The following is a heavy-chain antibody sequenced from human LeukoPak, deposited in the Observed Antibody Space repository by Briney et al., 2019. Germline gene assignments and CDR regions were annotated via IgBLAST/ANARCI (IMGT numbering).Heavy chain of an antibody. CDR3: ASSKVWESYRYFDY. D-gene: IGHD3-16*02. V-gene: IGHV3-7*01. CDR2: IKPDGGQK. J-gene: IGHJ4*02. CDR1: GFSFSTYW. Sequence: GGSLRLSCPASGFSFSTYWMSWVRPVPGKGLDGVANIKPDGGQKDYVDSVKDRFTISRDNAKNAVILQMNNLRVEDTAGYYCASSKVWESYRYFDYWGQGSLVTVFS.